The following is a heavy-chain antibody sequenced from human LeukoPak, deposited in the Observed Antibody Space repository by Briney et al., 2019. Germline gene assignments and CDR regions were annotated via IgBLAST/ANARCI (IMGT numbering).Heavy chain of an antibody. D-gene: IGHD4-23*01. CDR3: ARAGATVVTNWRSFDY. J-gene: IGHJ4*02. CDR1: GYTFTSYG. V-gene: IGHV1-18*01. Sequence: ASVKVSCKASGYTFTSYGISWVRQAPGQGLEWMGWISAYNGNTNYAQKLQGRVTMTTDTSTSTAYMELRSLRSDDTAVYYCARAGATVVTNWRSFDYWGQGTLVTVSS. CDR2: ISAYNGNT.